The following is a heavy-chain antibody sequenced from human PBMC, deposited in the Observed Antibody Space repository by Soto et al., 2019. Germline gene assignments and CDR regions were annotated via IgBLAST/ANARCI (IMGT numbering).Heavy chain of an antibody. V-gene: IGHV3-74*01. CDR1: GFTFNYYW. CDR3: VRGDRGGFDP. D-gene: IGHD2-21*02. CDR2: IHSDGSKT. Sequence: EVQLVESEGGLVQRGGSLRLSCAASGFTFNYYWMHWVRQAPGQGLVWVSHIHSDGSKTTYADSVKGRFTISRDNAKNTLYLQMNSLRAEDTAVYYCVRGDRGGFDPWGQGTAVTVSS. J-gene: IGHJ3*01.